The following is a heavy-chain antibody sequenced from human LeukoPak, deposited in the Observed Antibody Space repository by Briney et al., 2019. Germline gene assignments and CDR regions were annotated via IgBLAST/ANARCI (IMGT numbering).Heavy chain of an antibody. Sequence: GESLRLSCAASGFTFSSYGMHWVRQAPGKGLEWVAVIWYDGSNKYYADSVKGRFTISRDNSKNTLYLQMNSLRAEDTAVYYCAREPTTQAFDIWGQGTMVTVSS. D-gene: IGHD1-14*01. J-gene: IGHJ3*02. CDR3: AREPTTQAFDI. CDR1: GFTFSSYG. V-gene: IGHV3-33*01. CDR2: IWYDGSNK.